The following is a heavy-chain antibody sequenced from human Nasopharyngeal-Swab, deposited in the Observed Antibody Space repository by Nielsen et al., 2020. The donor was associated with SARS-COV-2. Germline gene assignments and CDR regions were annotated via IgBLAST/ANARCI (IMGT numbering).Heavy chain of an antibody. Sequence: SVKVSCKASGGTFSRHGISWVRQAPGQGLEWMGGIIPIFGTANYAQKFQGRVTITADESTSTAYMELSSLRSEDTAVYYCASANPTSDIVVVPAAKYYYYYYMDVWGKGTTVTVSS. CDR3: ASANPTSDIVVVPAAKYYYYYYMDV. V-gene: IGHV1-69*13. CDR1: GGTFSRHG. J-gene: IGHJ6*03. D-gene: IGHD2-2*01. CDR2: IIPIFGTA.